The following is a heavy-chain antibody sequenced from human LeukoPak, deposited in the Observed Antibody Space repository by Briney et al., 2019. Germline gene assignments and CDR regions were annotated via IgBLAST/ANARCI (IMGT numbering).Heavy chain of an antibody. J-gene: IGHJ4*02. V-gene: IGHV1-58*02. CDR1: GFTFTSSA. CDR2: IVVGSGNT. D-gene: IGHD2-2*01. Sequence: SVKVSCKASGFTFTSSAMQWVRQARGQRLEWIGWIVVGSGNTNYAQKFQERVTITRDMSTSTAYMELSSLRSEDTAVYYCARWDDIVVVPAERGFDYWGQGTLVTVSS. CDR3: ARWDDIVVVPAERGFDY.